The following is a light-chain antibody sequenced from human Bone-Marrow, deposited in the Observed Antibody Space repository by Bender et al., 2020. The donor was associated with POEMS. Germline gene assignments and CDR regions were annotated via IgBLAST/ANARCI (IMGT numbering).Light chain of an antibody. J-gene: IGLJ1*01. CDR1: SSDVGSYNL. V-gene: IGLV2-23*02. Sequence: QSALTQPASVSGSPGQSITISCTGTSSDVGSYNLVSWYQQHPGKAPKLMIYEVSKRPSGVSNRFSGSKSGNTASLTISGLQAEDEADYYCCSYAGNYILVFGSGTKVTVL. CDR3: CSYAGNYILV. CDR2: EVS.